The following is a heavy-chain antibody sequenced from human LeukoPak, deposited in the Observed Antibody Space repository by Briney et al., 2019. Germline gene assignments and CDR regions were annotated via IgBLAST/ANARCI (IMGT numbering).Heavy chain of an antibody. V-gene: IGHV1-46*01. CDR3: ARTRSGGDDAFDI. Sequence: ASVTVSCTASGYTFTSYYMHWVRQAPGQGLEWMGIINPSGGSTSYAQKFQGRVTMTRDTSTSTVYMELSSLRSEDTAVYYCARTRSGGDDAFDIWGQGTMVAVSS. CDR2: INPSGGST. J-gene: IGHJ3*02. CDR1: GYTFTSYY. D-gene: IGHD3-16*01.